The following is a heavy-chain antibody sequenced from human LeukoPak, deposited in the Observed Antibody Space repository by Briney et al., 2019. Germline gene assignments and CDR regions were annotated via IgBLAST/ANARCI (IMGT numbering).Heavy chain of an antibody. D-gene: IGHD6-13*01. CDR2: ITSSSSTI. CDR3: ARASSSWYYFDY. Sequence: GGSLRLSCAVSGLTISSYSMNWVRQAPGKGLQRVSYITSSSSTIYYADFAKGRFTISRDNAKNSLYLQMNTLRAEDTAVYCCARASSSWYYFDYWGQGTLVTVSS. J-gene: IGHJ4*02. V-gene: IGHV3-48*01. CDR1: GLTISSYS.